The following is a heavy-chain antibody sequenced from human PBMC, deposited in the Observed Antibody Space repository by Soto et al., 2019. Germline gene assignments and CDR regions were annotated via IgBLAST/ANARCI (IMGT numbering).Heavy chain of an antibody. CDR2: INHSGST. D-gene: IGHD3-10*01. CDR1: GGSFSGYY. CDR3: ARGQRFGELLYSYYYGMDV. J-gene: IGHJ6*02. V-gene: IGHV4-34*01. Sequence: SETLSLTCAVYGGSFSGYYWSWIRQPPGKGLEWIGEINHSGSTNYNPSLKSRVTISVDTSKNQFSLKLSSVTAADTAVYYCARGQRFGELLYSYYYGMDVWGQGTTVTVSS.